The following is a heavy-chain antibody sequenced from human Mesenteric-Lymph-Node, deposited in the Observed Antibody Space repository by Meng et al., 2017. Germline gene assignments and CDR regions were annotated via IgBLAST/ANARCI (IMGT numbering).Heavy chain of an antibody. CDR1: GGSFNTYA. J-gene: IGHJ3*02. D-gene: IGHD5-12*01. CDR2: IIPVFGTT. V-gene: IGHV1-69*13. Sequence: SVKVSCKASGGSFNTYAVSWVRQSPGQGLEWMGGIIPVFGTTKYAQKFKGRVTITADESTSTAYMELSSLRSEDTAVYYCARGGYQAFDIWGQGTMVTVSS. CDR3: ARGGYQAFDI.